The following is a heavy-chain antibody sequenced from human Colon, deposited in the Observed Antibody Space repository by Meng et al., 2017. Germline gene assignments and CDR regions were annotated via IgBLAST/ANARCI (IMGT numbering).Heavy chain of an antibody. J-gene: IGHJ4*02. CDR1: GFIFSTYS. CDR2: IDRSSTYI. D-gene: IGHD3-10*01. CDR3: ARRYYYADSVFDPLDS. V-gene: IGHV3-21*01. Sequence: GGSLRLSCAASGFIFSTYSMIWVRQAPGKGLEWVSAIDRSSTYIYYADSVKGRFTISRDNAKNSLYLQMNSLRAEDTAVYYCARRYYYADSVFDPLDSWGQGTLVTVSS.